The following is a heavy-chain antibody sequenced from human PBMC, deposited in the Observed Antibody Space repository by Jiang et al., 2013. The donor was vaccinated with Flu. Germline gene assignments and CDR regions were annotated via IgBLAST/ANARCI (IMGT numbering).Heavy chain of an antibody. D-gene: IGHD6-13*01. CDR1: GGSISSSSYY. V-gene: IGHV4-39*01. CDR3: ATTASSSWYGGWFDP. Sequence: LLKPSETLSLTCTVSGGSISSSSYYWGWIRQPPGKGLEWIGSIYYSGSTYYNPSLKSRVTISVDTSKNPFSLKLSSVTAADTAVYYCATTASSSWYGGWFDPWGQGTLVTVSS. J-gene: IGHJ5*02. CDR2: IYYSGST.